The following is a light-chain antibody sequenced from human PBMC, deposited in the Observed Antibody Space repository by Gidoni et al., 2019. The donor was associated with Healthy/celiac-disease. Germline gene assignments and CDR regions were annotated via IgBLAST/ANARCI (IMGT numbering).Light chain of an antibody. CDR2: GAS. V-gene: IGKV3D-15*03. CDR1: QSVSSN. J-gene: IGKJ2*01. Sequence: EIVMTPSPATLSVSTGERATLPCRASQSVSSNLSWYQQKPGQAPRLLIYGASIRATGIPARFGCSGSVTEFTLTISILHSEDFAVYYCQQYNKAFGQGTKLEIK. CDR3: QQYNKA.